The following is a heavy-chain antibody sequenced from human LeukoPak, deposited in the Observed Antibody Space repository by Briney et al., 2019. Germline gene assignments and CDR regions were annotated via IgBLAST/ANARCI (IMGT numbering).Heavy chain of an antibody. V-gene: IGHV4-59*08. CDR1: GGSISGYY. J-gene: IGHJ5*02. D-gene: IGHD1/OR15-1a*01. Sequence: SEALSLTCTVSGGSISGYYWSWLRQPPAKRLEGCGYVYDTGATNYNPSLKSRFTISIDTSKNQFSLYLSSVAAADPAVYYCARLPLNATTRGGFDPWGQGTLVTVSS. CDR2: VYDTGAT. CDR3: ARLPLNATTRGGFDP.